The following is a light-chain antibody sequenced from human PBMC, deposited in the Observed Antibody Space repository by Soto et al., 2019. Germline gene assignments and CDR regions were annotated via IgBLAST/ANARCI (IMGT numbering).Light chain of an antibody. CDR1: SSDVGGHNY. Sequence: QSALTQVASVSASPGQSITISCTGTSSDVGGHNYVSWYQQHPGKAPKLMIYNVNYRPSGVSNRFSGSKSGNTASLTISGLQGDDEAYYYCSSYADSSTVVFGGGTKLTVL. CDR2: NVN. CDR3: SSYADSSTVV. V-gene: IGLV2-14*03. J-gene: IGLJ2*01.